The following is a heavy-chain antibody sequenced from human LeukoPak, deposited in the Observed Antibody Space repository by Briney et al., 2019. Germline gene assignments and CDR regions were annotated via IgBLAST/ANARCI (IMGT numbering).Heavy chain of an antibody. CDR1: GGSISSYY. CDR2: IYYSEST. Sequence: SDTLSLTCTVSGGSISSYYWNWIRQPPGKALEWIGNIYYSESTNYNPSLNSRVPISVDTSKNQFSLKLSSVTAADTALYYCARLLPSQSDAFDIWGQGTMVTVSS. D-gene: IGHD2-15*01. J-gene: IGHJ3*02. V-gene: IGHV4-59*07. CDR3: ARLLPSQSDAFDI.